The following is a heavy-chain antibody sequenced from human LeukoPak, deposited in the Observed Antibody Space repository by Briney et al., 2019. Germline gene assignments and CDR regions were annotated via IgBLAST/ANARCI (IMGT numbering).Heavy chain of an antibody. Sequence: SETLSLTCTVSGGSISSYYWSWIRQPPGKGLEWIGCIYYSGSTNYNPSLKSRVTISVDTSKNQCSLKLSSVTAADTAGYYCARTRISYFDYWGQGTLVTVSS. CDR1: GGSISSYY. J-gene: IGHJ4*02. CDR3: ARTRISYFDY. CDR2: IYYSGST. D-gene: IGHD2/OR15-2a*01. V-gene: IGHV4-59*01.